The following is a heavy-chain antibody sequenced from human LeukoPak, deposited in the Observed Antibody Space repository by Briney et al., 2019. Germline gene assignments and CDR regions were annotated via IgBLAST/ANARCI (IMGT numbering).Heavy chain of an antibody. J-gene: IGHJ3*02. CDR2: VYYSGST. V-gene: IGHV4-61*05. CDR3: ARHAYCGGDCFGGAFEI. CDR1: GASISSSTYY. Sequence: SETLSLTCTVSGASISSSTYYWSWIRQPPGKGLEWIGYVYYSGSTSYNPSLKSRVTISLDTSKHQFSLKLNSVTAADTAVYYCARHAYCGGDCFGGAFEIWGQGTMVTVSS. D-gene: IGHD2-21*02.